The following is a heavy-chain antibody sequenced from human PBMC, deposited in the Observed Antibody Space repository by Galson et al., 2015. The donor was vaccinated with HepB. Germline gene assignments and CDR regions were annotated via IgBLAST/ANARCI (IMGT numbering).Heavy chain of an antibody. D-gene: IGHD6-25*01. Sequence: SLRLSCAASGFTFSSYGMHWVRQAPGKGLEWVAIISYDGSYKYYADSVKGRFTISRDNSKNTLYLQMNSLRVEDTAVYDCANSIAADYFHYGMDVWGQGTTVTVSS. CDR2: ISYDGSYK. CDR3: ANSIAADYFHYGMDV. J-gene: IGHJ6*02. V-gene: IGHV3-30*18. CDR1: GFTFSSYG.